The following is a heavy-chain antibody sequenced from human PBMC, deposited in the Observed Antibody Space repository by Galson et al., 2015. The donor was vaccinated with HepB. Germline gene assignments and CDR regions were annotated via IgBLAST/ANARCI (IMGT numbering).Heavy chain of an antibody. CDR1: GFTFSSYA. Sequence: SLRLSCAASGFTFSSYAMHWVRQAPGKGLEWVAVISYDGSNKYYADSVKGRFTISRDNSKNTLYLQMNSLRAEDTAVYYCARGPEVDYYDNSGDAFDIWGQGTMVTVSS. D-gene: IGHD3-22*01. V-gene: IGHV3-30*04. CDR2: ISYDGSNK. CDR3: ARGPEVDYYDNSGDAFDI. J-gene: IGHJ3*02.